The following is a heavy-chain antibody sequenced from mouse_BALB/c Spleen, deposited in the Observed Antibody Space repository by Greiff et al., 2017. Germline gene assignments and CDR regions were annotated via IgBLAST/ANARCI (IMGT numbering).Heavy chain of an antibody. CDR3: ARHAYGYAYYFDY. CDR2: ISNGGGST. Sequence: EVQLVESGGGLVQPGGSLKLSCAASGFTFSSYTMSWVRQTPEKRLEWVAYISNGGGSTYYPDTVKGRFTISRDNAKNTLYLQMSSLKSEDTAMYYCARHAYGYAYYFDYWGQGTTLTVSS. D-gene: IGHD1-2*01. CDR1: GFTFSSYT. V-gene: IGHV5-12-2*01. J-gene: IGHJ2*01.